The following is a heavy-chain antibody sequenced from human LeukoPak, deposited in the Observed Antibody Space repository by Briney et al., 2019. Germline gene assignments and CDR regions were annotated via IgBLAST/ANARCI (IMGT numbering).Heavy chain of an antibody. Sequence: ASVKVSCKASGYTFTGYYMHWVRQAPGQGLEWMGWINPNSGDTKYAQRFQGRVTMTRDTSISTAYMELSRLGSDDTAVYYCARGDGVLRYFLQYYGMDVWGQGTTVTVSS. V-gene: IGHV1-2*02. D-gene: IGHD3-9*01. J-gene: IGHJ6*02. CDR3: ARGDGVLRYFLQYYGMDV. CDR2: INPNSGDT. CDR1: GYTFTGYY.